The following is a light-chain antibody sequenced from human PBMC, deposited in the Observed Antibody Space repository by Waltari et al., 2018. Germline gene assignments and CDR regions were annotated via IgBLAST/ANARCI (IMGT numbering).Light chain of an antibody. V-gene: IGKV2-28*01. CDR2: LAF. CDR1: QSLLPSNGFHY. CDR3: MQTLQSWT. J-gene: IGKJ1*01. Sequence: DIVMTQSPLSLPVTPGEPASISCRSSQSLLPSNGFHYLDWYLQKPGQSPQLLIYLAFNRASGVPDRFSGSGSGTDFTLKISRVEAEDVGVYYCMQTLQSWTFGQGTKVEI.